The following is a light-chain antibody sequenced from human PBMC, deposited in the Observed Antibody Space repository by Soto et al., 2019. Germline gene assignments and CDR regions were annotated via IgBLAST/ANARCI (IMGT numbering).Light chain of an antibody. V-gene: IGLV2-11*01. J-gene: IGLJ3*02. CDR2: DVN. CDR3: CSYAGSHTPWV. CDR1: SSDVGGYNY. Sequence: QSALTQPRSVSGSPGQSVTISCTGTSSDVGGYNYVSWYQQHPGKAPKLMIYDVNKWPSGVPDRFSGSKSGNTASLTISGLQAEDEADYHCCSYAGSHTPWVFGGVTKLTVL.